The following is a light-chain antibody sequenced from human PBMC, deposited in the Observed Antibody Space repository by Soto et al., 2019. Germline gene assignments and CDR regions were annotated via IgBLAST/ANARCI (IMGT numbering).Light chain of an antibody. CDR3: SSYTSSSTPLYV. CDR2: DVS. J-gene: IGLJ1*01. Sequence: QSALTQPASVSGSPGQSITISCTGISSDVGTYNYVSWYQQHPGKAPRVMIYDVSYRPSGVSNRFSGSKAGNTASLTISGLQTEDEADYYCSSYTSSSTPLYVFGTGTKLTVL. V-gene: IGLV2-14*01. CDR1: SSDVGTYNY.